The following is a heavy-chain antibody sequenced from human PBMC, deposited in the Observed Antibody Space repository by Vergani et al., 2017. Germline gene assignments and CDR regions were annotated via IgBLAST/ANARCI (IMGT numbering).Heavy chain of an antibody. CDR2: IWYDGATR. Sequence: QLVESGGGLVKPGGSLRLSCAASGFTFSSYSMNWVRQAPGKGLEWVAVIWYDGATRYMADAVKGRFTISRDNSKNTVNLQMNRLRADDTAVYFCGKDHSESYTTYYSFWSGPEFDSRAQGTLVTVAA. V-gene: IGHV3-33*03. CDR1: GFTFSSYS. D-gene: IGHD3-3*01. CDR3: GKDHSESYTTYYSFWSGPEFDS. J-gene: IGHJ4*02.